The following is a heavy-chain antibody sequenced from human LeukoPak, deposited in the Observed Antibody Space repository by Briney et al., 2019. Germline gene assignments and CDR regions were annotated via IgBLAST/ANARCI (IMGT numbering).Heavy chain of an antibody. CDR3: ARSSLAVAGSVSDY. D-gene: IGHD6-19*01. CDR1: GYTFTSYG. V-gene: IGHV1-18*01. J-gene: IGHJ4*02. CDR2: ISTYNGNT. Sequence: ASVTVSCKASGYTFTSYGISWVRQAPGQGLEWMGWISTYNGNTHYAQKLQGRVTMTTDTSTSTAYMELRSLRSDDTAVYYCARSSLAVAGSVSDYWGQGTLVTVSS.